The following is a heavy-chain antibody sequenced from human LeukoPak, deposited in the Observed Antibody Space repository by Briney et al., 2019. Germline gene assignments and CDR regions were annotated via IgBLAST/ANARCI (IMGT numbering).Heavy chain of an antibody. V-gene: IGHV3-30*02. CDR3: AKDLYRIAARPGYFDY. J-gene: IGHJ4*02. Sequence: GGSLRLSCAASGFTFSSYGMHWVRQAPGKGLEGVAFIRYDGSNKYYADSVKGRFTISRDNSKNTLYLQMNSLRAEDTAVYYCAKDLYRIAARPGYFDYWGQGTLVTVSS. D-gene: IGHD6-6*01. CDR1: GFTFSSYG. CDR2: IRYDGSNK.